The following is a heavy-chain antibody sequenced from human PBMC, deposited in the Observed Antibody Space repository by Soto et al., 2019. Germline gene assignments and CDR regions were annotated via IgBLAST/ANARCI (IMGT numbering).Heavy chain of an antibody. Sequence: SETLSLTCAVYGGSFSGSYWSWIRQSPGKGLEWIGEIHHSGNTNYNPSLKSRVTISVDTSKNQFSLKLNSVTAADTAVYYCASYLIVAAGTWYFDYWGQGTPVTVSS. CDR2: IHHSGNT. D-gene: IGHD6-13*01. J-gene: IGHJ4*02. CDR1: GGSFSGSY. V-gene: IGHV4-34*01. CDR3: ASYLIVAAGTWYFDY.